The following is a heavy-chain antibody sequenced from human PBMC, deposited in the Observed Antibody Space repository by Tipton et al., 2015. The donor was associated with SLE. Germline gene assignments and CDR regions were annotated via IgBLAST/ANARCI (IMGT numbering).Heavy chain of an antibody. D-gene: IGHD2-15*01. Sequence: LRLSCAVSGYSISSGYYWGWIRQPPGKGLEWIGSIYHSGSTYYNPSLKSRVTISVDTSKNQFSLKLSSVTAADTAVYYCVLLELPLGDCSGGSCPDAFDIWGQGTMVTVSS. CDR2: IYHSGST. V-gene: IGHV4-38-2*01. CDR3: VLLELPLGDCSGGSCPDAFDI. CDR1: GYSISSGYY. J-gene: IGHJ3*02.